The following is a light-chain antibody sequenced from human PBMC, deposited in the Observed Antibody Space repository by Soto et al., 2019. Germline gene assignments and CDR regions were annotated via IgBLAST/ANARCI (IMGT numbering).Light chain of an antibody. CDR1: QSVSSSY. CDR3: QQYDNWPLT. CDR2: GAS. J-gene: IGKJ4*01. V-gene: IGKV3-15*01. Sequence: IVMTNSPATLSRSPGERATLSCRASQSVSSSYLAWYQQKPGQAPRLLIYGASTRATGIPARFSGSGSGTEFTLTISSLQSEDFAVYYCQQYDNWPLTFGGGTKVDI.